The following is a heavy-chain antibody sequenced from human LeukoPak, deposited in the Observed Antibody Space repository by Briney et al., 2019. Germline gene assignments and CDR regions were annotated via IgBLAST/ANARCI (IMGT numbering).Heavy chain of an antibody. CDR3: VRDSRPGGAMGLYHNFDL. V-gene: IGHV3-21*06. CDR1: GFTFSNYA. Sequence: GGSLRLSCAVSGFTFSNYAMNWIRQAPGKGLEWVSSIDVGSYTYYAGSVKGRFTVSRDNSKNSLDLQLNRLRGDDTALYFCVRDSRPGGAMGLYHNFDLWGLGTLVTVSS. CDR2: IDVGSYT. D-gene: IGHD3-16*01. J-gene: IGHJ4*02.